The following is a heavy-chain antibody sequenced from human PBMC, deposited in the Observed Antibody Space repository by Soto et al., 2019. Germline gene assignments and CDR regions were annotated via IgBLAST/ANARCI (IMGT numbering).Heavy chain of an antibody. CDR3: ARDLAAADY. CDR2: IKPNGGTT. D-gene: IGHD6-13*01. V-gene: IGHV1-46*01. J-gene: IGHJ4*02. Sequence: QVHLVQSGAEVKKPGASVKVCCKASGYIFINYYIHWVRQAPVKGLEWIGIIKPNGGTTNYAQKFRGRVTMARDTSTSTVYMDLSSLRSDDTAVHYCARDLAAADYWGQGTLVTVSS. CDR1: GYIFINYY.